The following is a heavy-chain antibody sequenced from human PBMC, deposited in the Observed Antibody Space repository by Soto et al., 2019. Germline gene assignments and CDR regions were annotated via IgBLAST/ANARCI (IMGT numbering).Heavy chain of an antibody. CDR2: IDTSGST. V-gene: IGHV4-4*07. D-gene: IGHD6-19*01. CDR1: GGSISNYY. CDR3: TRQTDAVQWLVVPTDYNFDY. J-gene: IGHJ4*02. Sequence: PSETLSLTCTVSGGSISNYYCNWIRQPAGKGLEWIGRIDTSGSTNYNPSLKSRVTMSVDTSKQEFSLKLSSVTAEDTAVYFCTRQTDAVQWLVVPTDYNFDYWGQGTLVTVSS.